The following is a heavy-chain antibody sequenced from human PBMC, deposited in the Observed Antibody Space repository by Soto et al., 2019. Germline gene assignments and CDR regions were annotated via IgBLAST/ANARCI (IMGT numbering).Heavy chain of an antibody. D-gene: IGHD6-19*01. V-gene: IGHV4-34*01. CDR2: INHSGST. CDR3: AKKMVRIVVAGNHDAFDI. Sequence: SETLSLTCAVYGGSFSGYYWSWIRQPPGKGLEWIGEINHSGSTNYNPSLKSRDTKSVHTSKNQFSLKLSSVTAADTAVYYCAKKMVRIVVAGNHDAFDIWGQGTMVTVSS. J-gene: IGHJ3*02. CDR1: GGSFSGYY.